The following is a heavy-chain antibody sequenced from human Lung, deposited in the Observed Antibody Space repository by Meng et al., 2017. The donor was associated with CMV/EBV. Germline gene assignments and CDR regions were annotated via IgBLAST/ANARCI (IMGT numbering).Heavy chain of an antibody. Sequence: VQRPESGPGLRKPSGTLSLPCAVSGGSISSSNWWSWVRQPPGKGLEWIGEIYHSGSTNYNPSLKSRVTISVDKSKNQFSLKLSSVTAADTAVYYCARVVTALWGYYFDYWGQGTLVTVSS. D-gene: IGHD2-21*02. J-gene: IGHJ4*02. CDR1: GGSISSSNW. V-gene: IGHV4-4*02. CDR3: ARVVTALWGYYFDY. CDR2: IYHSGST.